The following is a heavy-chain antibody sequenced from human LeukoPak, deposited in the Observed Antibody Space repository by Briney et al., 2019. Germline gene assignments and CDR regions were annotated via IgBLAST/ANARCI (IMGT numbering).Heavy chain of an antibody. CDR3: ARGHIVVVTAIPYFDY. CDR1: GFTFSSYS. J-gene: IGHJ4*02. Sequence: GGSLRLSCAASGFTFSSYSMNWVRQAPGKGLEWVSSTSSSSSYIYYADSVKGRFTISRDNAKNSLYLQMNSLRAEDTAVYYCARGHIVVVTAIPYFDYWGQGTLVTVSS. D-gene: IGHD2-21*02. V-gene: IGHV3-21*01. CDR2: TSSSSSYI.